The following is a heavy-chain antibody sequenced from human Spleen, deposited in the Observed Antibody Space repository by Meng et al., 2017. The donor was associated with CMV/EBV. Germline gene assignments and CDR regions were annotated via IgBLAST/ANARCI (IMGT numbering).Heavy chain of an antibody. J-gene: IGHJ4*02. CDR1: GFSFSSYS. Sequence: GGSLRLSCAAPGFSFSSYSVNWVRQSLVKGLEWVSSFRSGGSYIYHADSVKGRFTISGDNAKNSLFLQMNSLRVEDTAVYYCAKDGGYYSSDYWGLGTLVTVSS. CDR3: AKDGGYYSSDY. CDR2: FRSGGSYI. V-gene: IGHV3-21*01. D-gene: IGHD2-15*01.